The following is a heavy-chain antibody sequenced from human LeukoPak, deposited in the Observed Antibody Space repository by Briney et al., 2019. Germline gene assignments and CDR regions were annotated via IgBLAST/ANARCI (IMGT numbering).Heavy chain of an antibody. V-gene: IGHV1-2*02. Sequence: ASVKVSCKASGYTFTGYYMHWVRQAPGQGLEWMGWINPNSGGTNYAQKFQGRVTMTRDTSTSTAYMELSRLRSDDTAVYYCARETSYYDFWSGYPPGYGMDVWGQGTTVTVSS. J-gene: IGHJ6*02. D-gene: IGHD3-3*01. CDR2: INPNSGGT. CDR3: ARETSYYDFWSGYPPGYGMDV. CDR1: GYTFTGYY.